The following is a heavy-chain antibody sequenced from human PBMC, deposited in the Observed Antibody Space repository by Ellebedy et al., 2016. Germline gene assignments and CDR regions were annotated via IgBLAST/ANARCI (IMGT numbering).Heavy chain of an antibody. V-gene: IGHV3-23*01. CDR2: IRSGGTIT. CDR3: AKGTDYGMDV. Sequence: EGSLRLSXVASGFTFKSYAMTWVRQAPGKGPEWVSAIRSGGTITYYADSVRGRFTISRDNSKNTLYLQMNSLRAEDTAVYYCAKGTDYGMDVWGQGTTVTVSS. J-gene: IGHJ6*02. CDR1: GFTFKSYA.